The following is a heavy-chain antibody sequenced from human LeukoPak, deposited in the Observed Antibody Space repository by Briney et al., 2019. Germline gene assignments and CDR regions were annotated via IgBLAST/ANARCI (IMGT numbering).Heavy chain of an antibody. CDR3: ARDRLTSGSYFFDY. J-gene: IGHJ4*02. Sequence: PGGSLRLSCAASAFTFSDHSMNWVRQAPGKGLGWISYISGRSSTIYYADSVRGRFTISRDNAKNSMYLQMNSLRAEDTAVYYCARDRLTSGSYFFDYWGQGTLVTVSS. CDR1: AFTFSDHS. D-gene: IGHD1-26*01. V-gene: IGHV3-48*01. CDR2: ISGRSSTI.